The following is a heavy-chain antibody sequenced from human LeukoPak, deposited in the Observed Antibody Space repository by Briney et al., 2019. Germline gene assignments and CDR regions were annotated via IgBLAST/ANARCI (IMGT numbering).Heavy chain of an antibody. J-gene: IGHJ4*02. CDR2: INPNSGGT. Sequence: ASVKVSCKASGYTFTGYYMHWVRQAPGQGLEWMGWINPNSGGTNYAQKFQGRVTMTRDTSISTAYMELSRLRSDDTAVYYCARELLYGGNGVFDYWGQGTLVTVSS. CDR1: GYTFTGYY. CDR3: ARELLYGGNGVFDY. D-gene: IGHD4-23*01. V-gene: IGHV1-2*02.